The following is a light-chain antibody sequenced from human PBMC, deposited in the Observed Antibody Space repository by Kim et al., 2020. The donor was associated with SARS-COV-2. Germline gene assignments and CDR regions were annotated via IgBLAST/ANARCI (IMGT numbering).Light chain of an antibody. J-gene: IGKJ5*01. CDR2: DAS. V-gene: IGKV3-15*01. CDR3: QQCDNWIT. CDR1: QRVSSN. Sequence: GSPGQGATLACRASQRVSSNLAWYQQHRGQAPRLHIYDASARATGIPARFRGSGSGTEFTLTISSLQSEDFAVYYCQQCDNWITFGQGTRLEIK.